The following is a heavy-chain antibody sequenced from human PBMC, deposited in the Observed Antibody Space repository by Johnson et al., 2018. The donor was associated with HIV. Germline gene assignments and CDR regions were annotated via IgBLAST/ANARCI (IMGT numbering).Heavy chain of an antibody. CDR1: GFTFSPYS. J-gene: IGHJ3*02. D-gene: IGHD3-22*01. CDR2: IFLYENYK. V-gene: IGHV3-30*04. Sequence: QVQLVESGGGVVRPGGSLRLSCAASGFTFSPYSMHWVRQAPCKGLEWVAVIFLYENYKYYAYSMWRRLTLSRDNSKNTVYLQMNSLRTEDTAVYYCAKDVGNYWPDAFDIWGQGTLVTVSS. CDR3: AKDVGNYWPDAFDI.